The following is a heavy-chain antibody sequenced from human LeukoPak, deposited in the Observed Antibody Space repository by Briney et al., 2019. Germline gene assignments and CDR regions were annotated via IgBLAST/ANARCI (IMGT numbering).Heavy chain of an antibody. J-gene: IGHJ4*02. CDR3: VRLRRNSDTSGFYYYYDY. CDR2: ISVRSNYI. V-gene: IGHV3-21*01. CDR1: GYTFSSYS. D-gene: IGHD3-22*01. Sequence: GGSLRLSCAASGYTFSSYSINWVRQAPGKGLEWVSSISVRSNYIYYADSVRGRFGISRDDARDSLYLQMNSLRAEDTAVYYCVRLRRNSDTSGFYYYYDYWGQGTLVTVSS.